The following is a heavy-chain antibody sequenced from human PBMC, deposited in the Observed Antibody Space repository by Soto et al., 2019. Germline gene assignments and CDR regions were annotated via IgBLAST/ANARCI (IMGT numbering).Heavy chain of an antibody. Sequence: QLQLQESGPGLVKPSETLSLTCTVSGGSISSSSYYWGWIRQPPGKGLEWIGSIYYSGSTYYNPSLKSRVTISVDTSKNQFSLKLSSVTAADTAVYYCARFTGSGWYIFDYWGQGTLVTVSS. D-gene: IGHD6-19*01. V-gene: IGHV4-39*01. CDR2: IYYSGST. CDR1: GGSISSSSYY. CDR3: ARFTGSGWYIFDY. J-gene: IGHJ4*02.